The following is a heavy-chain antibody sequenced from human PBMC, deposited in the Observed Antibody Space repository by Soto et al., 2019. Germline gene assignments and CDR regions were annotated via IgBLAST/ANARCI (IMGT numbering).Heavy chain of an antibody. J-gene: IGHJ5*02. CDR2: IYYSGST. V-gene: IGHV4-39*07. CDR1: GGSIRSSTYY. CDR3: ARSVFP. Sequence: SETLSLTCTVSGGSIRSSTYYWGWIRQPPGKGLEWIGSIYYSGSTHYNPSLKSRVTMSVDTSTNQFSLKLSSVTAADTAVYYCARSVFPWGQGTLVTVSS.